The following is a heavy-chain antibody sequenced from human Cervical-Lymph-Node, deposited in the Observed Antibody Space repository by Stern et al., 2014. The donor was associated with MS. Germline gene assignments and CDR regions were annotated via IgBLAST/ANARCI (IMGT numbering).Heavy chain of an antibody. CDR2: ITSSSVYR. J-gene: IGHJ4*02. V-gene: IGHV3-21*01. D-gene: IGHD3-3*01. Sequence: EVQLVESGGGLVKPGGSLRLSCAASGLNFNTYSMNWVRQAPGKGLEWVSSITSSSVYRYYVDSVKGRFTISRDNARNSLFLQMNSLRVEDTAVYYCATKRSISGAAFDYWGQGALVTVS. CDR1: GLNFNTYS. CDR3: ATKRSISGAAFDY.